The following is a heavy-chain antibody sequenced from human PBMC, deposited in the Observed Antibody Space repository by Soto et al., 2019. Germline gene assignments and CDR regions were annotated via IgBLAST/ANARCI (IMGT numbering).Heavy chain of an antibody. Sequence: LTELSMHWVRQTPGKGLEWMGGFDPEDGETVYAQKFQGRVTMTEDTSTDTAYMELSSLRSEDTAVYYCATDLSASTAFRPLLLDYWGQGTLVTVSS. CDR3: ATDLSASTAFRPLLLDY. J-gene: IGHJ4*02. CDR2: FDPEDGET. V-gene: IGHV1-24*01. CDR1: LTELS. D-gene: IGHD1-26*01.